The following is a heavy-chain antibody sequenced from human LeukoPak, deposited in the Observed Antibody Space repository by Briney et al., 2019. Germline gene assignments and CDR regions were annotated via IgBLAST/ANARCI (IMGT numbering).Heavy chain of an antibody. V-gene: IGHV4-59*01. CDR1: GCSIRNYY. Sequence: PSETLSLTCTVSGCSIRNYYWNWIRQPPGKGLEWVGYIYYNGSTNYNPSLKSRVTISADTSKNQYSLKLSSVTAADTAVYYCARAPPPWFGELSYWGQGILVTVSS. D-gene: IGHD3-10*01. CDR3: ARAPPPWFGELSY. J-gene: IGHJ4*02. CDR2: IYYNGST.